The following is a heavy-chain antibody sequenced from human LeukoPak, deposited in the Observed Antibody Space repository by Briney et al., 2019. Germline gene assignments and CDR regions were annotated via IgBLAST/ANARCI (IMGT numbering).Heavy chain of an antibody. CDR2: INPSGGTT. CDR3: ARDYCSSTSCLYNWFDP. Sequence: GASVKVSCKASGYTFTSYYVHWVRQAPGQGLEWVGIINPSGGTTSHAQKFQGRVTMTTDTSTSTVYMELSSLRSEDTAAYYCARDYCSSTSCLYNWFDPWGQGTLVTVSS. D-gene: IGHD2-2*01. J-gene: IGHJ5*02. V-gene: IGHV1-46*01. CDR1: GYTFTSYY.